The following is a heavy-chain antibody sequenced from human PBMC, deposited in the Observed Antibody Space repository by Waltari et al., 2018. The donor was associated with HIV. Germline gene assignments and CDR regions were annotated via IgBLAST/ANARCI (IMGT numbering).Heavy chain of an antibody. CDR2: SNAGNGNT. V-gene: IGHV1-3*01. D-gene: IGHD5-12*01. CDR3: ARDGSGSYYYYYGMDV. CDR1: GYTFTSYA. J-gene: IGHJ6*02. Sequence: QVQLVQSGAEVKKPGASVKVSCKASGYTFTSYAMHWVRQAPGQRLEWMGWSNAGNGNTKYSQKFQGRVTITRDTSASTAYMELSSLRSEDTAVYYCARDGSGSYYYYYGMDVWGQGTTVTVSS.